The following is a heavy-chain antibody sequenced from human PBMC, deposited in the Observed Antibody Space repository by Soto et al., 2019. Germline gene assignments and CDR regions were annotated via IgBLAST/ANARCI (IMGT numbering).Heavy chain of an antibody. CDR3: AKRHSSSWSLKFLDP. Sequence: GGSLRLSCAASGFTFSSYAMSWVRQAPGKGLECVSSISGSGDNTYYADSVKGRFTISRDNSRNTLYLQINSLRAEDTAVYYCAKRHSSSWSLKFLDPWGQGTLVTVS. V-gene: IGHV3-23*01. D-gene: IGHD6-13*01. CDR1: GFTFSSYA. CDR2: ISGSGDNT. J-gene: IGHJ5*02.